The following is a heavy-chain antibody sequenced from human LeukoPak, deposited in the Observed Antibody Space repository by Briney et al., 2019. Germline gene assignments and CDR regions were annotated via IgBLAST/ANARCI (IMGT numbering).Heavy chain of an antibody. CDR1: GFTFSSYW. CDR2: INSDGSST. CDR3: AREERDYGDYPLDY. J-gene: IGHJ4*02. V-gene: IGHV3-74*01. D-gene: IGHD4-17*01. Sequence: GGSLRLSCAASGFTFSSYWMHWVRHAPGKGLVWVSRINSDGSSTSYADSVKGRFTISRDNAKNTLYLQMNSLRAEDTAVYYCAREERDYGDYPLDYRGQGTLVTVSS.